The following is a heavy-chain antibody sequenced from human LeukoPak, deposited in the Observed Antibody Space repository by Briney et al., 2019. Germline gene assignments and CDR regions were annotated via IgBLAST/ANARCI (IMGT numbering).Heavy chain of an antibody. J-gene: IGHJ4*02. V-gene: IGHV3-23*01. D-gene: IGHD3-10*01. CDR1: GFTFSSYP. CDR2: ISGDGKNT. CDR3: ASSRVYGSHDY. Sequence: PGGSLRLSCTASGFTFSSYPMYWVRQAPGKGLERVSAISGDGKNTYYAESMKGRFTLSRDNSKDTLYLQMNSLRAEDTAVYYCASSRVYGSHDYWGQGTLVTVSS.